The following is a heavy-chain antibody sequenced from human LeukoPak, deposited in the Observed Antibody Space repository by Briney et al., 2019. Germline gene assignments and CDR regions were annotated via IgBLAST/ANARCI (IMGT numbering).Heavy chain of an antibody. CDR3: ARFTSTRPSDV. J-gene: IGHJ6*04. V-gene: IGHV4-4*09. D-gene: IGHD6-6*01. CDR1: GGSISGFY. Sequence: SETLSLTCSVSGGSISGFYGRWIRQPPGQTLEWIGYIYSSGSTNYNPSLQSRVTMSVDTSVNQFSLRLSSVTAADTAVYYCARFTSTRPSDVWGKGTTVTVSS. CDR2: IYSSGST.